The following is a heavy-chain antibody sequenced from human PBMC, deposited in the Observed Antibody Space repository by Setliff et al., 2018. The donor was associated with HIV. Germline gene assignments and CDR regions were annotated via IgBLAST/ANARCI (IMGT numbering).Heavy chain of an antibody. CDR3: ARHSPSDY. J-gene: IGHJ4*02. CDR2: IYNSAST. CDR1: GDSISTDY. V-gene: IGHV4-59*08. Sequence: SETLSLTCTVSGDSISTDYWTWIRQPPGKGLEWIGYIYNSASTSYNPSLKSRVTISVDTSKNQFSLKLSSVTAADTAVYYCARHSPSDYWGQGTLVTVS.